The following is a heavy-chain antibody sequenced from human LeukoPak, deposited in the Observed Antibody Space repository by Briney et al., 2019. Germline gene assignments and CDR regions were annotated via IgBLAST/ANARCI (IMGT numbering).Heavy chain of an antibody. CDR1: GDSISSGTYY. Sequence: PSETLSLTCTVSGDSISSGTYYWGWIRQPPGKGLEWIGSTHYSGSTNYNPSLKSRVTISVDKSKNQFSLKLSSVTAADTAVYYCARTYYYDSSGTNFDYWGQGTLVTVSS. CDR3: ARTYYYDSSGTNFDY. J-gene: IGHJ4*02. D-gene: IGHD3-22*01. CDR2: THYSGST. V-gene: IGHV4-39*07.